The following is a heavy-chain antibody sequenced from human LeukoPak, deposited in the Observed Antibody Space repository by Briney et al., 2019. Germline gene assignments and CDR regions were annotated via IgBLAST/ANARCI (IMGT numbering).Heavy chain of an antibody. D-gene: IGHD6-13*01. CDR3: TTEYSGSRYGY. V-gene: IGHV3-23*01. CDR1: GFTFSSYA. J-gene: IGHJ4*02. Sequence: PGGSLRLSCAASGFTFSSYAMDWVRQAPGKGLDWVSAISGSGGSTYYADSVKGRFTIPRDNSKTTLFLQMNSLRAEDTAVYYCTTEYSGSRYGYWGQGTLITVSS. CDR2: ISGSGGST.